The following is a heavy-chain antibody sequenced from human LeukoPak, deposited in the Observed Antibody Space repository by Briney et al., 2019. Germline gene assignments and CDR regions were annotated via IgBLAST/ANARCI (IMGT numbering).Heavy chain of an antibody. CDR2: IYSDGSI. V-gene: IGHV3-53*01. CDR1: GFIVSSNY. D-gene: IGHD3-22*01. J-gene: IGHJ4*02. CDR3: AKDLTYYYDSTGYYFDY. Sequence: GGSLRLSCAASGFIVSSNYMSWVRQAPGKGLEWVSVIYSDGSIYYADSVKGRFTISRDNSKNTLYLQMNSLRAEDTAIYYCAKDLTYYYDSTGYYFDYWGQGTLVTVSS.